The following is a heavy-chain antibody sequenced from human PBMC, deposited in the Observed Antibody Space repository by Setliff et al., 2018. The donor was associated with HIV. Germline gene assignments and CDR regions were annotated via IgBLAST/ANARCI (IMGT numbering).Heavy chain of an antibody. CDR1: GGSITSSGSY. V-gene: IGHV4-39*01. D-gene: IGHD1-26*01. Sequence: SETLSLTCSVSGGSITSSGSYWGWIRQPPGQGLEWIGNIDYSRITHYNPSLESRVSISPDTSKNQFSLWLDSVTAADTAMYYCARRVGTALDFWGQGTLVTVSS. J-gene: IGHJ4*02. CDR3: ARRVGTALDF. CDR2: IDYSRIT.